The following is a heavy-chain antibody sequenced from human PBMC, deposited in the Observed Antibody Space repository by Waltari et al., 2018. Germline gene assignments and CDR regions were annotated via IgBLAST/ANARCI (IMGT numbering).Heavy chain of an antibody. D-gene: IGHD3-10*01. Sequence: EVQLVESGGNLVQPGGSLRLSCVASGFTVGNNDLGWVRQAPGKGLEWVSLIYSGGDTRYADSVKGRFTISRDGSKNTVYLQMTSLRSDDTGVYYCAKVFSMVRTYYYYYSGMDVWGRGTTVTVSS. J-gene: IGHJ6*02. CDR2: IYSGGDT. CDR3: AKVFSMVRTYYYYYSGMDV. CDR1: GFTVGNND. V-gene: IGHV3-66*01.